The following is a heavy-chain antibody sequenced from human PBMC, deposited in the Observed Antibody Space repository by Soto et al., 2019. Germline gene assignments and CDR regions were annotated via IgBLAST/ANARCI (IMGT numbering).Heavy chain of an antibody. CDR2: INHSEGT. CDR1: GGSFSGYY. D-gene: IGHD3-16*01. J-gene: IGHJ6*04. Sequence: SETLSLTCSVYGGSFSGYYWSWIRQPPGKGLEWIGEINHSEGTKYNPSLKSRVTISGDTSKNQFSLKLTSVTAADTAVYYCARDLGTYYYAIHGWGEGPTLTVSS. V-gene: IGHV4-34*01. CDR3: ARDLGTYYYAIHG.